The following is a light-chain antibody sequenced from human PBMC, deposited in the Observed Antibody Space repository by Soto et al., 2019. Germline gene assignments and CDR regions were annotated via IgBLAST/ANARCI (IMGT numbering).Light chain of an antibody. CDR1: SSDVGSYNL. CDR2: EVN. CDR3: CSYAGGSTLV. Sequence: QSVLTQPASVSGSPGQSITISCTGTSSDVGSYNLVSWYQQHPGKAPKLMIYEVNKRPSGVSNRFSGSKSGNTASLTISGLQAEDEADYYCCSYAGGSTLVFGGGTKVTVL. J-gene: IGLJ2*01. V-gene: IGLV2-23*02.